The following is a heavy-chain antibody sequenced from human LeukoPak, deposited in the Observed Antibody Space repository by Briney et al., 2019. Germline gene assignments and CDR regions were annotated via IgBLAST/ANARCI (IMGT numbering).Heavy chain of an antibody. J-gene: IGHJ4*02. Sequence: PSEALSLPCTVSGGSITSKNYYWGWIRQSPGKGLEWIGSIHYSGSSYYNPSLKNRVFISVDTSKSQFFLRVSSVTVADTAIYYCARQQGYYDFETATAFPPYYFDSWGQGTLVTSSS. D-gene: IGHD3-3*01. V-gene: IGHV4-39*01. CDR1: GGSITSKNYY. CDR3: ARQQGYYDFETATAFPPYYFDS. CDR2: IHYSGSS.